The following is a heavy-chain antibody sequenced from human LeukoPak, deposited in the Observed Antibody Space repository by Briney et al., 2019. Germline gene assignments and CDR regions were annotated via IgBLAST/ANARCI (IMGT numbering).Heavy chain of an antibody. CDR1: GFTFSSYA. D-gene: IGHD4-17*01. J-gene: IGHJ4*02. V-gene: IGHV3-7*01. CDR2: IKQDGSEK. Sequence: GESLRLSCAASGFTFSSYAMSWVRQAPGKGLEWVANIKQDGSEKYYVDSVKGRFTISRDNAKNSLYLQMNSLRAEDTAVYYCATSSSDYGDYLDYWGQGTLVTVSS. CDR3: ATSSSDYGDYLDY.